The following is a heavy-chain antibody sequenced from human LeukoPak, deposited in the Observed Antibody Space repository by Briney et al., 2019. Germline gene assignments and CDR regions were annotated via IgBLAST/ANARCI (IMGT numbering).Heavy chain of an antibody. CDR2: ISYDGSNK. Sequence: GGSLRLSCAASGFTFSSYGMHWVRQAPGKGLEWVAVISYDGSNKYYADSVKGRFTISRDNSKNTLYLQMNSLRAEDTAVYYCAKDIGLGLAAAGTGWFDSWGQGTLVTVSS. D-gene: IGHD6-13*01. J-gene: IGHJ5*01. CDR3: AKDIGLGLAAAGTGWFDS. CDR1: GFTFSSYG. V-gene: IGHV3-30*18.